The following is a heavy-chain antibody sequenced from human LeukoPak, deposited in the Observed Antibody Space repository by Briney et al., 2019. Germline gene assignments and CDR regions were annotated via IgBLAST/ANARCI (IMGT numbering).Heavy chain of an antibody. CDR2: ISYDGSNK. J-gene: IGHJ4*02. Sequence: GGSLRLSCAASGFTFSSHGMHWVRQAPGKGLEWVTFISYDGSNKYYADSVKGRFTISRDNSKNTLFLQMNGLRAEDTAVYYCARQHTAATAFDYWGQGTLVTVSS. CDR3: ARQHTAATAFDY. V-gene: IGHV3-30*03. D-gene: IGHD6-13*01. CDR1: GFTFSSHG.